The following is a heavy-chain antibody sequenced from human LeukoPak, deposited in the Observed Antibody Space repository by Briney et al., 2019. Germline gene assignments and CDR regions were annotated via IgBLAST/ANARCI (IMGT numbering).Heavy chain of an antibody. CDR3: ARDRGVWGSYRYRELGY. J-gene: IGHJ4*02. D-gene: IGHD3-16*02. V-gene: IGHV3-48*04. CDR2: IGHTGSIT. CDR1: GFTFGSYS. Sequence: GSLRLSCAGSGFTFGSYSMNWVRHAPGKGLEWVSYIGHTGSITDYADSVKGRFTISRDNAKNSLYLQMNSLRAEDTALYYCARDRGVWGSYRYRELGYWGQGTLVTVSS.